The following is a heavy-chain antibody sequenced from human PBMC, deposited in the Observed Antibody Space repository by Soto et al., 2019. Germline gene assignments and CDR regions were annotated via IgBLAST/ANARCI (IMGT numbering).Heavy chain of an antibody. CDR3: AKDLSSNGLGCGH. D-gene: IGHD2-21*01. CDR1: GFFINAYA. V-gene: IGHV3-30*18. CDR2: TRFDGSTE. Sequence: GGSLRLSCEVSGFFINAYAMHWFRQAPGKGLQWVAVTRFDGSTEYSADSERGRFTVSRDISRNTFFLQLTNLRPDDTAMYYCAKDLSSNGLGCGHWGQGALVTVSS. J-gene: IGHJ4*02.